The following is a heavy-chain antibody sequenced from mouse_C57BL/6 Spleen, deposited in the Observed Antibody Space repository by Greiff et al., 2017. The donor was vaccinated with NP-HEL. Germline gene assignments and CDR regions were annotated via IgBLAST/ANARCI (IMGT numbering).Heavy chain of an antibody. CDR1: GYAFSSSW. Sequence: QVQLQQSGPELVKPGASVKISCKASGYAFSSSWMNWVKQRPGQGLEWIGRIYPGDGDTNYNGKFKGKATLTADKSSSTAYMQLSSLTSEDSAVYFCARESNYFDYWGQGTTLTVSS. CDR3: ARESNYFDY. V-gene: IGHV1-82*01. D-gene: IGHD5-1*01. CDR2: IYPGDGDT. J-gene: IGHJ2*01.